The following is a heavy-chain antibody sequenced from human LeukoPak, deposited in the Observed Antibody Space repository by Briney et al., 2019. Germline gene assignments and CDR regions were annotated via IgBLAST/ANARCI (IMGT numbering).Heavy chain of an antibody. CDR1: GFTFNTYA. CDR3: APVAGLGY. D-gene: IGHD6-19*01. J-gene: IGHJ4*02. V-gene: IGHV3-23*01. Sequence: GGSLRLSCAASGFTFNTYAMNWVRQAPGKGLEWVSAISGSDGSTYYADSVRGRFTISRDNSKNTLYLQMNSLRAEGTAVYYCAPVAGLGYWGQGTLVTVSS. CDR2: ISGSDGST.